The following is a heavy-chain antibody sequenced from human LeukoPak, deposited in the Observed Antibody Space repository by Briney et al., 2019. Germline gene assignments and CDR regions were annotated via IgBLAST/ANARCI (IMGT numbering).Heavy chain of an antibody. Sequence: PGASVTVSCKASGGTFSSYAISWVRQAPGKGLEWMGGFDPEDGETIYAQKFQGRVTMTEDTSTDTAYMELSSLRSEDTAVYYCATMIKYYYDSSGYHSWGQGTLVTVSS. CDR3: ATMIKYYYDSSGYHS. D-gene: IGHD3-22*01. CDR1: GGTFSSYA. V-gene: IGHV1-24*01. J-gene: IGHJ4*02. CDR2: FDPEDGET.